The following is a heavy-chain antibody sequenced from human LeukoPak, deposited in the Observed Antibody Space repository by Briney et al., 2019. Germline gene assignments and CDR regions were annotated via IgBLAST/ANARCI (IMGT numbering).Heavy chain of an antibody. CDR3: AGGSGSDYPRS. Sequence: GGSLRLSCAASGFTFSTYEMNWVRQAPGKGLEWVSYISSSGSTIYYADSVKGRFTIPRDNAKNSLYLQMNSLRAEDTAVYYCAGGSGSDYPRSWRQGTLVTVS. D-gene: IGHD1-26*01. CDR1: GFTFSTYE. CDR2: ISSSGSTI. V-gene: IGHV3-48*03. J-gene: IGHJ4*02.